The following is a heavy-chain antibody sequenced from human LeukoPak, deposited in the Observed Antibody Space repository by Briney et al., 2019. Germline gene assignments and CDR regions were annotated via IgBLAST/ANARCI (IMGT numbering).Heavy chain of an antibody. CDR2: IFYSGSTN. D-gene: IGHD6-6*01. J-gene: IGHJ4*02. V-gene: IGHV4-59*08. CDR3: ARHSTIEPRPDY. Sequence: SETPSLTCTVSGASISTYYWSWIRQPPVKGLEWIGCIFYSGSTNSGNTNYNPSLKSRVTISVDTSKNQFSLKLSSVTAADTAVYYCARHSTIEPRPDYWGQGTLVTVSS. CDR1: GASISTYY.